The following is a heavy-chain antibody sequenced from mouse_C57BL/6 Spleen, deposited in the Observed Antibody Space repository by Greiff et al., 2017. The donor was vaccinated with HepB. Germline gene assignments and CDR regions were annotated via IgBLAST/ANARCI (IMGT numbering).Heavy chain of an antibody. D-gene: IGHD2-5*01. Sequence: VQLQQSGTVLARPGASVKMSCKTSGYTFTSYWMHWVKQRPGQGLEWIGAIYPGNSDTSYNQKFKGKAKLTAVTSASTAYMELSSLTNEDSAVYYCTRSVYSNYVGSFDYWGQGTTLTVSS. V-gene: IGHV1-5*01. J-gene: IGHJ2*01. CDR2: IYPGNSDT. CDR3: TRSVYSNYVGSFDY. CDR1: GYTFTSYW.